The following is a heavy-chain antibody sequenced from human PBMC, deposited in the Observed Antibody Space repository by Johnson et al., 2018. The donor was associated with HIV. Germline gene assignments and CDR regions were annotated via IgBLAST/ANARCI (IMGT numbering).Heavy chain of an antibody. CDR2: ISYDGSNK. Sequence: QVQLVESGGGVVQPGRSLRLSCAASGFTFSSYAMHWVRQAPGKGLEWVAVISYDGSNKYYADSVKGRFTISRDNSKNTLFLQMTSLRAEDTAVYYCAKYGGHGTYFAAVEIWGQGTKVTVSS. J-gene: IGHJ3*02. V-gene: IGHV3-30*04. CDR3: AKYGGHGTYFAAVEI. D-gene: IGHD1-26*01. CDR1: GFTFSSYA.